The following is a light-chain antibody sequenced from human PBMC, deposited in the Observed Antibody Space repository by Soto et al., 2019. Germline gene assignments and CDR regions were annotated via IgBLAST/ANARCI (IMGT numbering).Light chain of an antibody. V-gene: IGLV2-14*01. J-gene: IGLJ1*01. CDR1: SSDVGNYDY. Sequence: VLTQPASVSGSPGQSITISCTGTSSDVGNYDYVSWYQQHPGKVPKLMIYDVSNRPSGVSNRFSGSKSGNTASLTISGLQAEDEADYYCISFTTRATYVFGTGTKVTVL. CDR3: ISFTTRATYV. CDR2: DVS.